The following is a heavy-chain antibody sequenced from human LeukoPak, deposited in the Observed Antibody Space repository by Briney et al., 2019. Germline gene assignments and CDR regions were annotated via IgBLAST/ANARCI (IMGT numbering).Heavy chain of an antibody. CDR3: ARLSVGATGDLFDY. D-gene: IGHD1-26*01. CDR2: IYTSGST. Sequence: SETLSLTCTVSDDSISSYYWSWIRQPPGKGLEWIGYIYTSGSTNYNPSLKSRVTMSVDTSKNQFSLKVRSVTAADTAVYYCARLSVGATGDLFDYWGQGSLVTVSS. CDR1: DDSISSYY. V-gene: IGHV4-4*08. J-gene: IGHJ4*02.